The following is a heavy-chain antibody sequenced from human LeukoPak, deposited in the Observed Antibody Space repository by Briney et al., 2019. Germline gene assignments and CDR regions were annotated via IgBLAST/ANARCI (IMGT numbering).Heavy chain of an antibody. J-gene: IGHJ4*02. Sequence: SETLSLTCTVSGGSISSHYWSWIRPPPGKGLEWIGYIYYSGSTNYNPSLKSRVTISVDTSKNQFSLKLTSVTAADTAVYYCARSQSSGYYYVYDYWGQGTLVTVSS. CDR2: IYYSGST. D-gene: IGHD3-22*01. CDR3: ARSQSSGYYYVYDY. CDR1: GGSISSHY. V-gene: IGHV4-59*11.